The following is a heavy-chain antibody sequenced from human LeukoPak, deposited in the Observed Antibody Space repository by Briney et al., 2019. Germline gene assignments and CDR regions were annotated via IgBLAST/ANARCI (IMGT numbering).Heavy chain of an antibody. Sequence: GGSLRLSCAASGFTFDDYGMSWVRQAQGKGLEWVSGINWNGGSTRYAYSVKGLFTISRDNAKNSLYLQMNSLRAEDTALYYCARELGDGYILFYFDYWGQGTLVTVSS. CDR1: GFTFDDYG. CDR3: ARELGDGYILFYFDY. D-gene: IGHD5-24*01. V-gene: IGHV3-20*04. J-gene: IGHJ4*02. CDR2: INWNGGST.